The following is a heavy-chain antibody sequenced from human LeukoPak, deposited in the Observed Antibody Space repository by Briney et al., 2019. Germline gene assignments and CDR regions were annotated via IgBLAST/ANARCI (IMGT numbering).Heavy chain of an antibody. CDR3: ARGHPYCGGDCYSS. V-gene: IGHV3-49*04. J-gene: IGHJ5*02. Sequence: TLSLTCTASGFTFGGSAIGWGRQAQGKGQDRVGFIRSKDYGATTEYAASVKGRFTISRDDSKSIAYLQMNSLKTEDTAVYYCARGHPYCGGDCYSSWGQVTLVTVSS. CDR2: IRSKDYGATT. CDR1: GFTFGGSA. D-gene: IGHD2-21*02.